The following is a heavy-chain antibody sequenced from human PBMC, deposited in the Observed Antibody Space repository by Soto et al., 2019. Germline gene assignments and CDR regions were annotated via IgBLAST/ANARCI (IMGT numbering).Heavy chain of an antibody. D-gene: IGHD6-6*01. Sequence: SETLSLTCTVSGGSFSSYYWSWIRQPPGKGLEWIGYIYYSGSTNYNPSLKSRVTISVDTSKNQFSLKLSSVTAADTAVYYCASHLRAARLRGHDAFDIWGQGTMVTVSS. J-gene: IGHJ3*02. CDR3: ASHLRAARLRGHDAFDI. V-gene: IGHV4-59*08. CDR1: GGSFSSYY. CDR2: IYYSGST.